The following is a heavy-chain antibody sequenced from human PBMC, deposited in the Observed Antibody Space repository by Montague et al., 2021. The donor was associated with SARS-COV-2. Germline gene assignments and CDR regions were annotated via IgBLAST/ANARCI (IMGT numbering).Heavy chain of an antibody. V-gene: IGHV4-39*01. CDR2: VHYSGRP. J-gene: IGHJ4*02. Sequence: SETLSLTCTVSGDSISSSSYNWGWIRQPPGKGLDCIGSVHYSGRPYYNPSLKRPVTIYVDTSKNQLSLKLSSVTAADTAVYYCTRHVHMTWPEPSPGFDYWGQGTLVTVSS. D-gene: IGHD1-1*01. CDR1: GDSISSSSYN. CDR3: TRHVHMTWPEPSPGFDY.